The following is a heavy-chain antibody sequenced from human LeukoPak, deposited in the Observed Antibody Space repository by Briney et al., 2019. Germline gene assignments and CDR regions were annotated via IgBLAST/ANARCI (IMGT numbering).Heavy chain of an antibody. CDR2: VKSKSDGGTA. D-gene: IGHD6-19*01. CDR3: TTYSGSAGTGLHFDY. Sequence: GGSLRLSCAASGFTLSSAWMTWVRQVPGKGLEGVGHVKSKSDGGTADYAAPGKARFTIARDDSKNTLYLQMNRLKIEDTAVYYCTTYSGSAGTGLHFDYWGQGTLLTVSS. V-gene: IGHV3-15*01. J-gene: IGHJ4*02. CDR1: GFTLSSAW.